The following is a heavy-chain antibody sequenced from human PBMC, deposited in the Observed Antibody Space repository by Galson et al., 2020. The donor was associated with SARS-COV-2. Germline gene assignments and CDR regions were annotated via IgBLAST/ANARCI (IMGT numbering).Heavy chain of an antibody. CDR1: DGSISRGSYY. Sequence: SETLSLTCTVSDGSISRGSYYWNWIRQPAGRGLEWIGLMYTSGSTYSNPSLKSRVTMSLDTPNNQFSLELSSVTAADTAVYYCARVICLLYGDYFCVWEYYYGMDVWGQGTTVTVSS. J-gene: IGHJ6*02. CDR3: ARVICLLYGDYFCVWEYYYGMDV. V-gene: IGHV4-61*02. D-gene: IGHD4-17*01. CDR2: MYTSGST.